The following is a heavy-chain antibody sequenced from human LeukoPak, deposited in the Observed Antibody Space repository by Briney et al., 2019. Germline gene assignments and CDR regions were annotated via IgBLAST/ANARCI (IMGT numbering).Heavy chain of an antibody. J-gene: IGHJ4*02. CDR1: GGSISSSSYY. CDR3: ARDIRAYSGSYQWGLCYFDH. CDR2: IYYSGST. Sequence: SETLSLTCTVSGGSISSSSYYWGWIRQPPGKGLEWIGSIYYSGSTYYNPSLKSRVTISVDTSKNQFSLKLSSVTAADTAVYYCARDIRAYSGSYQWGLCYFDHWGQGTLVTVSS. V-gene: IGHV4-39*07. D-gene: IGHD1-26*01.